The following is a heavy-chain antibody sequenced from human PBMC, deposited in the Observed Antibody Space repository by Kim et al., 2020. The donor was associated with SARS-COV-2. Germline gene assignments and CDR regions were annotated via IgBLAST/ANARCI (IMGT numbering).Heavy chain of an antibody. J-gene: IGHJ6*02. D-gene: IGHD5-18*01. CDR1: GYTFTSYY. CDR2: INPSGGST. Sequence: ASVKVSCKASGYTFTSYYMHWVRQAPGQGLEWMGIINPSGGSTSYAQKFQGRVTMTRDTSTSTVYMELSSLRSEDTAVYYCARDTGGYSYGPRGMDVWGQGTTVTVSS. CDR3: ARDTGGYSYGPRGMDV. V-gene: IGHV1-46*01.